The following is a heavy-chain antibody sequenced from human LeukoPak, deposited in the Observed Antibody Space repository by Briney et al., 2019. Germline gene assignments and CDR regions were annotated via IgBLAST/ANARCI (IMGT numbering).Heavy chain of an antibody. Sequence: GGSLRLSCAASGFAFSSYYMHWVRQAPGKGLVWVSHINSDMNIKNYADSVKGGFTISRDNDKKSLYLQMNRLRAEDTAIYYCARIYYFGDNNWRYFDNWGQGTLVTVSS. J-gene: IGHJ4*02. CDR3: ARIYYFGDNNWRYFDN. D-gene: IGHD3-10*01. V-gene: IGHV3-74*01. CDR1: GFAFSSYY. CDR2: INSDMNIK.